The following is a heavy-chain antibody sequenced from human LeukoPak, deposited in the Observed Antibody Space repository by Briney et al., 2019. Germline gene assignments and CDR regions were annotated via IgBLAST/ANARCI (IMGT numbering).Heavy chain of an antibody. CDR2: ISAYNGNT. J-gene: IGHJ4*02. CDR3: ARDLYYYDSSGYPGNY. D-gene: IGHD3-22*01. V-gene: IGHV1-18*01. Sequence: ASVKVSCKASGYTFTSYGISWVRQAPGQGLEWMGWISAYNGNTNYAQKLQGRVTMTTDTSTSTAYMELRSLRSDDTAVYYCARDLYYYDSSGYPGNYWGQGTLATVSS. CDR1: GYTFTSYG.